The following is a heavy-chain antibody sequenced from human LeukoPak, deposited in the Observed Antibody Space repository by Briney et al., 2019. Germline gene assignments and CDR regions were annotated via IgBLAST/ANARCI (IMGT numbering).Heavy chain of an antibody. CDR2: IYYSGST. Sequence: PSETLSLTCTVSGGSISSYYWSWIRQPPGKGLEWIGYIYYSGSTNYNPSLKSRVTISVDTSKNQFSLKLSSVTAADTAVYYCASGTSGDFWAGNYYYYGMDVWGQGTTVTVSS. D-gene: IGHD3-3*01. CDR3: ASGTSGDFWAGNYYYYGMDV. J-gene: IGHJ6*02. V-gene: IGHV4-59*08. CDR1: GGSISSYY.